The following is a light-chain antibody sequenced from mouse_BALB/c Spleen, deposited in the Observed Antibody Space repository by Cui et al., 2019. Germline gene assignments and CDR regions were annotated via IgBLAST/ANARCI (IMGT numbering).Light chain of an antibody. V-gene: IGKV12-44*01. CDR3: QHHYGTHT. J-gene: IGKJ2*01. Sequence: DIQMTQSPASLSASVGETVTITCRASENIYSYLAWYQQKQGKSPQLLVYNAKTLAEGVPSRFSGSGSGTQFSLKINSLQPEDFGSYYCQHHYGTHTFGGGTKLEIK. CDR1: ENIYSY. CDR2: NAK.